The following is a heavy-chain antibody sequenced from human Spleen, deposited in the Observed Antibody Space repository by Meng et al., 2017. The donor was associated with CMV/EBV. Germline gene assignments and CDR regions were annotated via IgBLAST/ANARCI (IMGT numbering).Heavy chain of an antibody. Sequence: QLQLQAPGPGLVKPSETLSLTCTVSGGSISSSSYYWGWIRQPPGKGLEWIGSIYYSGSTYYNPSLKSRVTISVDTSKNQFSLKLSSVTAADTAVYYCARGDYAAGTYCHFDYWGQGTLVTVSS. CDR1: GGSISSSSYY. CDR2: IYYSGST. V-gene: IGHV4-39*07. D-gene: IGHD6-13*01. CDR3: ARGDYAAGTYCHFDY. J-gene: IGHJ4*02.